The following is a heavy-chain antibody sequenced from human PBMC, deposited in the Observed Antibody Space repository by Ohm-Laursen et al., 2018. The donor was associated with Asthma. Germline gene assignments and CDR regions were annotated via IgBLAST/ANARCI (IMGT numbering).Heavy chain of an antibody. J-gene: IGHJ4*02. D-gene: IGHD3-22*01. CDR1: GGTFSSYA. CDR3: ARRSDYYDSSGYTYDY. Sequence: SSVKVPCNASGGTFSSYAISWVRQAPGQGLEWMGGIIPIFGTANYAQKFQGRVTITADESTSTAYMELSSLRSEDTVVYYCARRSDYYDSSGYTYDYWGQGTLVTVSS. V-gene: IGHV1-69*01. CDR2: IIPIFGTA.